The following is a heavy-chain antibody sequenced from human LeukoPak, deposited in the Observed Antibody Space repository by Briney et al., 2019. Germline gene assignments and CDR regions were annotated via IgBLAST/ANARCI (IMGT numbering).Heavy chain of an antibody. Sequence: GTSVKVSCKASGYTFTSYDINWVRQATGQGLEWMGWMNPNSGNTGYAQKFQGRVTMTRNTSISTAYMELSSLRSEDTAVYYCARGGAYCGGHCYDDYWGQGTLVTVSS. CDR1: GYTFTSYD. V-gene: IGHV1-8*01. CDR2: MNPNSGNT. D-gene: IGHD2-21*02. CDR3: ARGGAYCGGHCYDDY. J-gene: IGHJ4*02.